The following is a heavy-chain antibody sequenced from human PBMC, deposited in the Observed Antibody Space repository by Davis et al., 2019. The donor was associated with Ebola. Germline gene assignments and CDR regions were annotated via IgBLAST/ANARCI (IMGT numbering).Heavy chain of an antibody. CDR1: GYTFTSYY. D-gene: IGHD1-1*01. CDR3: ARAQFPTTSDH. Sequence: ASVKVSCKASGYTFTSYYMHWVRQAPGQGLEWMGRINPNSGGTNYAQKFQGRVTMTRENSMSTAYMELSSLRSEDTAVYYCARAQFPTTSDHWGQGTLVTVSS. J-gene: IGHJ4*02. CDR2: INPNSGGT. V-gene: IGHV1-2*06.